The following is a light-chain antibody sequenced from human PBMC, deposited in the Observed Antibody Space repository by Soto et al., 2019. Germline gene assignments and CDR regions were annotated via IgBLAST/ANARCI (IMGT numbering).Light chain of an antibody. CDR1: QSVSNRY. CDR3: HQYCSSGT. CDR2: GAS. Sequence: EIVLTHSPGTLALSPGERSTLSCWASQSVSNRYLAWYQQKPGQAPRLLIYGASNRATGIPDRFSGSGSGTDFTLTISRLEPEDFAVYYCHQYCSSGTFGQGTKVDIK. V-gene: IGKV3-20*01. J-gene: IGKJ1*01.